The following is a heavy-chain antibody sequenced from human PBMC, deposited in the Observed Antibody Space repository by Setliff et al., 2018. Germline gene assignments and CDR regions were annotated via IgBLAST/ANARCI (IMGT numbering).Heavy chain of an antibody. CDR1: GGSIGSSSYY. CDR3: ARRATYYNFWSGYYDY. D-gene: IGHD3-3*01. V-gene: IGHV4-39*07. CDR2: IYYSGST. J-gene: IGHJ4*02. Sequence: PSETLSLTCTVSGGSIGSSSYYWGWIRQPPGKGLEWIGSIYYSGSTYYNPSLKSRVTISVDTSKNQFSLKLSSVTAADTAVYYCARRATYYNFWSGYYDYWGQGTLVTVSS.